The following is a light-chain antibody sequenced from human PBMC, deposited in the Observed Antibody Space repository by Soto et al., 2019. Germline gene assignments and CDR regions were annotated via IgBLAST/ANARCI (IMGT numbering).Light chain of an antibody. V-gene: IGLV7-43*01. CDR2: STN. CDR3: LLYYGGAQPVV. CDR1: TGAVTSGHY. Sequence: QAVATQEPSLTVSPGGTVTLTCASSTGAVTSGHYPNWFQQKPGQAPRALIYSTNKKHSWTPARVSGYLLGGKAALTLSGVQPEDEAEYYCLLYYGGAQPVVFGGGTKVTVL. J-gene: IGLJ2*01.